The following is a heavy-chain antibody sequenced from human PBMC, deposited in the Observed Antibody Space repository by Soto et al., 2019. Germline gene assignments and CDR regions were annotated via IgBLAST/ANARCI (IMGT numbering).Heavy chain of an antibody. CDR2: VYYTGST. J-gene: IGHJ6*02. D-gene: IGHD3-16*01. V-gene: IGHV4-59*01. Sequence: SETLSLTCNVSGGSIGSYYWNWLRQPAGKGLEWIGYVYYTGSTNYNPSLEGRATISVDSSKNQVSLNLRSVTAAASATYYCARVITYHYGMDVWGQGITVTVSS. CDR3: ARVITYHYGMDV. CDR1: GGSIGSYY.